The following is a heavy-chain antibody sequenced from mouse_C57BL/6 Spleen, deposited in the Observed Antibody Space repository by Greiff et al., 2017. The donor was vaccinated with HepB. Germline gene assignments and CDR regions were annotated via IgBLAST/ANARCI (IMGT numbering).Heavy chain of an antibody. J-gene: IGHJ1*03. V-gene: IGHV1-26*01. Sequence: VQLQQSGPELVKPGASVKISCKASGYTFTDYYMNWVKQSHGKSLEWIGDINPNNGGTSYNQKFKGKATLTVDKSSSTAYMQLSSLTSEDSAVYYCARGGIKGYFDVWGTGTTVTVSS. CDR3: ARGGIKGYFDV. CDR1: GYTFTDYY. CDR2: INPNNGGT.